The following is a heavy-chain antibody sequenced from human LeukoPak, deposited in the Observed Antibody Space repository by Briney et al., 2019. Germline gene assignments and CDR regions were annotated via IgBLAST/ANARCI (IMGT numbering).Heavy chain of an antibody. CDR2: IYYSGST. J-gene: IGHJ5*02. CDR1: GGSISSGGYY. V-gene: IGHV4-31*03. CDR3: GGQLWSERGFDP. D-gene: IGHD5-18*01. Sequence: SETLSLTCTVSGGSISSGGYYWSWIRQHPGKGLERIGYIYYSGSTYYNPSLKSRVTISVDTSKNQFSLKLSSVTAADTAVYYCGGQLWSERGFDPWGQGTLVTVSS.